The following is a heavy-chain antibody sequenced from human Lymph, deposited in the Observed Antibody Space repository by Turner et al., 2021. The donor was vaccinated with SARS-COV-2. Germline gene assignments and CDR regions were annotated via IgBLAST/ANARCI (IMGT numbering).Heavy chain of an antibody. Sequence: QVQLVHSGAEVKQSGASVKVSWKASGYTFTSYYMHWVRQAPGQGLEWMGIINPSGGSTTYAQKFQGRVTMTRDTSTSTVYMELSSLRSEDTAVYYCARDPPIQIWVDYFYYGMDVWGQGTTVTVSS. CDR3: ARDPPIQIWVDYFYYGMDV. V-gene: IGHV1-46*01. J-gene: IGHJ6*02. CDR2: INPSGGST. CDR1: GYTFTSYY. D-gene: IGHD5-18*01.